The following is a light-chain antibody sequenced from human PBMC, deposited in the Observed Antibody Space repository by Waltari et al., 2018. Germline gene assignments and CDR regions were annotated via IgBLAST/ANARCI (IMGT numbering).Light chain of an antibody. CDR2: EVT. Sequence: QSALTQPASVSGSPRQSITISCTGTSRDVGSYNLISWYQQYPGKAPKFMIYEVTKRPSGVSNRFSGSKSGNTASLTISGLQAEDEADYYCCSYAGGSSVVFGGGTKVTVL. CDR1: SRDVGSYNL. V-gene: IGLV2-23*02. J-gene: IGLJ2*01. CDR3: CSYAGGSSVV.